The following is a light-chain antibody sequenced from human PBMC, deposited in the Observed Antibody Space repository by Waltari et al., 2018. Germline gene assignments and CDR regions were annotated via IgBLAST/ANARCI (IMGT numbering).Light chain of an antibody. V-gene: IGLV1-51*02. CDR2: END. J-gene: IGLJ2*01. CDR3: ATWDVRLTIIL. CDR1: RSNIETNY. Sequence: QSVLTQPPSMSTAPGQKVTISCSGGRSNIETNYVAWYQKVPGTAPKLLIYENDRRAPGMPALCSGSKSGTSATLDIIGLQTGDEADYYCATWDVRLTIILFGGGTKLTVL.